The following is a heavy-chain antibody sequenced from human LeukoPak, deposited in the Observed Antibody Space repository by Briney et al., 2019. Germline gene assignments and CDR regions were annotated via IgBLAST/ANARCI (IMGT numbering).Heavy chain of an antibody. J-gene: IGHJ4*02. CDR1: GGSISGYY. D-gene: IGHD1-1*01. Sequence: SETLSLTCTVSGGSISGYYWSWIRQPAGKGLEWIGRIYSSGSSNYNPSLKSRVTISIDTSKNQFSLKLSSVTAADTAVYYCARGDWINWGQGTLVTVSS. CDR2: IYSSGSS. CDR3: ARGDWIN. V-gene: IGHV4-4*07.